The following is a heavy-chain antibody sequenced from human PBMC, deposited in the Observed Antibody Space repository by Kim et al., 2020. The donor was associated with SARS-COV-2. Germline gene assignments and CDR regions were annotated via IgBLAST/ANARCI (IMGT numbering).Heavy chain of an antibody. J-gene: IGHJ3*02. CDR1: GFTFSSYA. V-gene: IGHV3-30*04. D-gene: IGHD4-17*01. Sequence: GGSLRLSCAASGFTFSSYAMHWVRQAPGKGLEWVAVISYDGSNKYYADSVKGRFTISRDNSKNTLYLQMNSLRAEDTAVYYCARDAPYFEDYGDYSDAFDIWGQGTMVTVSS. CDR3: ARDAPYFEDYGDYSDAFDI. CDR2: ISYDGSNK.